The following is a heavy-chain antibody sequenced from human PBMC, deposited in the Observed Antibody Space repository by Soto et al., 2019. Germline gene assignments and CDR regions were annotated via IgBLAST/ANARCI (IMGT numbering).Heavy chain of an antibody. CDR1: GGSFRGYF. Sequence: QLQLQQWGAGLLKPSETLSLTCAVSGGSFRGYFWSWIRQSPDKGLEWIGEINDSGSTYYNPSFKRRLTISVDTSKSQISLTLTSVTAADSAVYYCQGGDFWGQGTRVTVSS. CDR3: QGGDF. J-gene: IGHJ4*02. D-gene: IGHD3-16*01. V-gene: IGHV4-34*01. CDR2: INDSGST.